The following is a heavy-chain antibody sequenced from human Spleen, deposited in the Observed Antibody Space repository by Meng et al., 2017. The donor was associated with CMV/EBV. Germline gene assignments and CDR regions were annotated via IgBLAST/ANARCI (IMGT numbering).Heavy chain of an antibody. J-gene: IGHJ4*02. CDR2: INHSGST. CDR1: GGSFSGYY. V-gene: IGHV4-34*01. CDR3: SVYSSSSGALS. Sequence: QVQLQQGGAGLLKPSETLSLTCAVYGGSFSGYYWSWIRQPPGKGLEWIGEINHSGSTNYNPSLKSRVTISVDTSKNQFSLKLSSVTAADTAVYYCSVYSSSSGALSWGQGTLVTVSS. D-gene: IGHD6-6*01.